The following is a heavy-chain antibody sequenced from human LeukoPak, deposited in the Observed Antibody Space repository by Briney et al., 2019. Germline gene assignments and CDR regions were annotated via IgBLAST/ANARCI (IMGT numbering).Heavy chain of an antibody. CDR1: GFTFSTYA. D-gene: IGHD2-21*02. CDR2: ISGSGGST. Sequence: GGSLRLSCAASGFTFSTYALNWVRQAPGKGLEWVSAISGSGGSTYYADSVKGRFTISRDNSKNTLYLQMNSLRAEDTAVYYCAKDIVVVTAILSDYWGQGTLVTVSS. CDR3: AKDIVVVTAILSDY. V-gene: IGHV3-23*01. J-gene: IGHJ4*02.